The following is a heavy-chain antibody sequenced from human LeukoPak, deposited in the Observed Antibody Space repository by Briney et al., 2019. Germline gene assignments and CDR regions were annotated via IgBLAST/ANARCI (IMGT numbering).Heavy chain of an antibody. D-gene: IGHD3-10*01. V-gene: IGHV3-7*03. Sequence: TGGSLRFSCAASGFTLSSYWMSWVRQAPGKGLEWVANIKEDGSEKYYVDSVKGRFTISRDNAKNSLYLHMNSLTAEDTAMYYCARDWVAGVPFDAFDIWGQGTMVSVSS. CDR1: GFTLSSYW. J-gene: IGHJ3*02. CDR2: IKEDGSEK. CDR3: ARDWVAGVPFDAFDI.